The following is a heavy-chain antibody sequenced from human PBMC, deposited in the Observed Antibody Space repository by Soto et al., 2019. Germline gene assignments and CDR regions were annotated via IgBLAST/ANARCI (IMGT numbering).Heavy chain of an antibody. D-gene: IGHD3-22*01. CDR3: ASGAAFYYDTSRY. V-gene: IGHV3-30-3*01. J-gene: IGHJ4*02. Sequence: GGSLRLSCAAPGFNFNIQALHWIRQAPGEGLEWVAVMSPGGNSQYYADSVKGRFTISRDTSKSTLYLQMTSLRPEDTAVYYCASGAAFYYDTSRYWGQGTLVTVSS. CDR1: GFNFNIQA. CDR2: MSPGGNSQ.